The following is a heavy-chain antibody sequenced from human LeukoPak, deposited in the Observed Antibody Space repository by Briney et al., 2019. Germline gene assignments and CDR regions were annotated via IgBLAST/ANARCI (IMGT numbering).Heavy chain of an antibody. CDR1: GFTFSSYG. J-gene: IGHJ4*02. D-gene: IGHD1-26*01. Sequence: GGSLRLSCAASGFTFSSYGMHWVRPAPGKGLEWVAFIRYDGSNKYYADSVKGRFTVSRDNSKNTLYLQMNSLRAEDTAVYYCAKVLSGSYSPFDYWGQGTLVTVSS. CDR2: IRYDGSNK. V-gene: IGHV3-30*02. CDR3: AKVLSGSYSPFDY.